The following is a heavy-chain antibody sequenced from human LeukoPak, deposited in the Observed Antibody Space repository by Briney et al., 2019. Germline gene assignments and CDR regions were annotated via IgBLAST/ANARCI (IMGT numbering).Heavy chain of an antibody. CDR2: IIPILGIA. Sequence: SVKVSCKASGGTFSSYTISWVRQAPGQGLEWMGRIIPILGIANYAQKFQAGVTITADKSTSTAYMELSSLRSEDTAVYYCARDGGLAAVAGTPAWGQGTLVTVSS. J-gene: IGHJ5*02. CDR3: ARDGGLAAVAGTPA. D-gene: IGHD6-19*01. V-gene: IGHV1-69*04. CDR1: GGTFSSYT.